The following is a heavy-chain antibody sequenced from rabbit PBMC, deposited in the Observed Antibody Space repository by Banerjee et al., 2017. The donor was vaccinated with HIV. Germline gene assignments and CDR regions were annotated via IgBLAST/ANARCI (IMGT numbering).Heavy chain of an antibody. D-gene: IGHD4-2*01. CDR3: ARDNLYDAGADYDL. Sequence: QEQLEESGGGLVTPGGSLTLTCTASGFTTSSSYHMGWVRQAPGKGLEWIGSIYGGSSGSTYYASWAKGRFTISKTSSTTVTLQMTSLTAADTATYFCARDNLYDAGADYDLWGPGTLVTVS. CDR2: IYGGSSGST. CDR1: GFTTSSSYH. J-gene: IGHJ6*01. V-gene: IGHV1S45*01.